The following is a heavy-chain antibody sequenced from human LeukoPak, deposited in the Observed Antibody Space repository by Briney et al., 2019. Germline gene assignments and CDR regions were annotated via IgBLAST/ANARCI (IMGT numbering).Heavy chain of an antibody. J-gene: IGHJ3*02. V-gene: IGHV3-33*01. D-gene: IGHD4-17*01. CDR1: GFTFSSYG. Sequence: GGSLRLSCAASGFTFSSYGMHWVRQAPGKGLEWVAVIWYDGSNKYYADSVKDRFTISRDNSKNTLYLQMNSLRAEDTAVYYCAREVTNDAFDIWGQGTMVTVSS. CDR3: AREVTNDAFDI. CDR2: IWYDGSNK.